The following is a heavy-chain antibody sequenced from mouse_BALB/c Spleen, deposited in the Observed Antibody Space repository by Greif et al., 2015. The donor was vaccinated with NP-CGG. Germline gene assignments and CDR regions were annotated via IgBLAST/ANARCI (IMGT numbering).Heavy chain of an antibody. CDR2: ISSGSSTI. CDR3: ARAPLYYGYAMDY. D-gene: IGHD1-1*01. CDR1: GFTFSSFG. V-gene: IGHV5-17*02. Sequence: EVHLVESGGGLVQPGGSRKLSCAASGFTFSSFGMHWVRQAPEKGLEWVAYISSGSSTIYYADTVKGRFTISRDNPKNTLFLQMTSLRSEDTAMYYCARAPLYYGYAMDYWGQGTSVTVSS. J-gene: IGHJ4*01.